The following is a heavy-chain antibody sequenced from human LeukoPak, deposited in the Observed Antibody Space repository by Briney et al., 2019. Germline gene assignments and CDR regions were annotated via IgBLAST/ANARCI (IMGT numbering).Heavy chain of an antibody. J-gene: IGHJ4*02. V-gene: IGHV3-30*02. CDR1: GFTFSSYG. D-gene: IGHD4-17*01. CDR3: AKDDYGDQYNFDY. Sequence: PGGSLRLSCAASGFTFSSYGMHWVRQAPGKGLEWVAFIRYDGSNKYYADSVKGRFTISRDNSKNMLYLQMNSLRAEDTAVYYCAKDDYGDQYNFDYWGQGTLVTVSS. CDR2: IRYDGSNK.